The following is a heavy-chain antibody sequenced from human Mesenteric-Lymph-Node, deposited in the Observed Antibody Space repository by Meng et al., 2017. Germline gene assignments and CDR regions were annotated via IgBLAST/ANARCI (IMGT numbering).Heavy chain of an antibody. CDR2: IHPGDSDT. CDR3: ARPKGDGSGSYYADY. V-gene: IGHV5-51*01. D-gene: IGHD3-10*01. CDR1: GYRFTSYW. Sequence: GGSLRLSCKGSGYRFTSYWIGWVRQMPGKGLEWMGIIHPGDSDTRYSPSFQGQVTISADKSISTAYLQWSSLKASDTAMYYCARPKGDGSGSYYADYWGQGTLVTSPQ. J-gene: IGHJ4*02.